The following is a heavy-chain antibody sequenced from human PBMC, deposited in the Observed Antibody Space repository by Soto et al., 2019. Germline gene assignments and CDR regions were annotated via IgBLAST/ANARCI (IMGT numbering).Heavy chain of an antibody. V-gene: IGHV3-13*01. CDR3: ARGATVTTYWYFDL. CDR2: IGSAGDT. CDR1: GFIFSDYD. Sequence: EVQLVESGGGLVQPGGSLRLSCTASGFIFSDYDMHWVRQTTGEGLEWVSGIGSAGDTYYPDSVKGRFTISREDAKNSLYLQMDSLRAEDTAVYYCARGATVTTYWYFDLWGRGTLVTVSS. J-gene: IGHJ2*01. D-gene: IGHD4-17*01.